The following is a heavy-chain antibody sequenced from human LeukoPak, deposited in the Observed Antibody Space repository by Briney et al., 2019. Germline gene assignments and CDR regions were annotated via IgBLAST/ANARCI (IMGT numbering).Heavy chain of an antibody. CDR3: ARDLGSGIAEPFDH. V-gene: IGHV1-18*01. CDR1: GYTFTNYG. Sequence: EASVKVSCKASGYTFTNYGISWVRQAPGQGLDWMGWISAYNGNTNYAQKLQGRVTVTTDTSTSTAYMELRSLRSDDTAVYYCARDLGSGIAEPFDHWGQGTLVTVSS. D-gene: IGHD6-13*01. CDR2: ISAYNGNT. J-gene: IGHJ4*02.